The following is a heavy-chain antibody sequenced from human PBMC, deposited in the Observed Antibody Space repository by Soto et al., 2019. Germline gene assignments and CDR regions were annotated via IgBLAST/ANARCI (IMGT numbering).Heavy chain of an antibody. V-gene: IGHV4-31*03. J-gene: IGHJ3*02. Sequence: QVQLQESGPGLVKPSQTLSLTCTVSGGSISSGGYYWSWIRQHPGKGLEWIGYIYYSGSTYYNPSLKGRVNLSGEPFKNQFSLKLSSVTAADTAVYYCARDEPDYGDYGSAFDIWGQGTMVTVSS. CDR1: GGSISSGGYY. CDR3: ARDEPDYGDYGSAFDI. CDR2: IYYSGST. D-gene: IGHD4-17*01.